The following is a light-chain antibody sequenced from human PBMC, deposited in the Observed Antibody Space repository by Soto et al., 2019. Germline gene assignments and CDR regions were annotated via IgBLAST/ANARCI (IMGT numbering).Light chain of an antibody. J-gene: IGLJ1*01. Sequence: QSVLTQPTSVSGSPGQSITISCTGSSNDIGAYNYVSWYQQHPGKAPRLMIYAVSNRPSGVSNRFSASKSGNTASLFISGLQAEDEADYYCSSYTSDSSYVFGSGTKVTVL. CDR1: SNDIGAYNY. V-gene: IGLV2-14*01. CDR3: SSYTSDSSYV. CDR2: AVS.